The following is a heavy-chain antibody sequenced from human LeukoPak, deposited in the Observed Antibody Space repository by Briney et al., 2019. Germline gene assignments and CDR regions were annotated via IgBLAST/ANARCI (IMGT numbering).Heavy chain of an antibody. J-gene: IGHJ4*02. V-gene: IGHV7-4-1*02. CDR2: INTNTGNP. Sequence: ASVKVSCKASGYTFTKYYMHWVRQAPGQGLEWMGWINTNTGNPTYAQGFTGRFVFSLDTSVSTAYLQISSLKAEDTAVYYCARDSSSWFSHYWGQGTLVTVSS. CDR1: GYTFTKYY. CDR3: ARDSSSWFSHY. D-gene: IGHD6-13*01.